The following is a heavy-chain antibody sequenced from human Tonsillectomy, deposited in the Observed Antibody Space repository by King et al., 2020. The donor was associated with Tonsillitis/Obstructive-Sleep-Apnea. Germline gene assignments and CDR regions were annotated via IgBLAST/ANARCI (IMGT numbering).Heavy chain of an antibody. CDR2: ISYSGNT. D-gene: IGHD4-11*01. CDR3: LRSTEYSNFETY. Sequence: QLQESGPGLVKPSQTLSLTCTVSGGSISSGTYYWGWYRQHPGKGPEWIGVISYSGNTFYNPSLKSRVTISVEASETQFSLSLKSVTVADTAVYYCLRSTEYSNFETYWGQGSLVTVS. CDR1: GGSISSGTYY. J-gene: IGHJ4*02. V-gene: IGHV4-31*03.